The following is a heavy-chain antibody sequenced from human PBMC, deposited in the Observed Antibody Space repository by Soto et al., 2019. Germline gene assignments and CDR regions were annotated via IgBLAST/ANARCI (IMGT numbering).Heavy chain of an antibody. CDR3: ARGKFAVSGWYVTTDY. CDR2: ISSSSSYI. Sequence: EVQLVESGGGLVKPGGSLRLSCAASGFTFSSYSMNWVRQAPGKGLEWVSSISSSSSYIYYADSVKGRFTISRDNAKNSLYLQMNSLRAEDTAVYYCARGKFAVSGWYVTTDYWGQGTLVTVSS. V-gene: IGHV3-21*01. D-gene: IGHD6-19*01. J-gene: IGHJ4*02. CDR1: GFTFSSYS.